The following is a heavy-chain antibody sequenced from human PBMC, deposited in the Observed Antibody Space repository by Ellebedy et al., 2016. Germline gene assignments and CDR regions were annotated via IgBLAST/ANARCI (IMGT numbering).Heavy chain of an antibody. CDR1: GFTFSSYS. V-gene: IGHV3-48*02. CDR2: ISSSSSTI. J-gene: IGHJ3*02. CDR3: ARDHIVVVPAAMVPGAFDI. Sequence: GGSLRLSXAASGFTFSSYSMNWVRQAPGKGLEWVSYISSSSSTIYYADSVKGRFTISRDNAKNSLYLQMNSLRDEDTAVYYCARDHIVVVPAAMVPGAFDIWGQGTMVTVSS. D-gene: IGHD2-2*01.